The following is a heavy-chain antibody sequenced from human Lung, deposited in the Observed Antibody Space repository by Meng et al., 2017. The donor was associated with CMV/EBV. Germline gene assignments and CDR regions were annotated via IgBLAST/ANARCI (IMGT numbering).Heavy chain of an antibody. CDR1: GVSISINTYI. D-gene: IGHD3-3*01. J-gene: IGHJ6*02. Sequence: LXXTASGVSISINTYIWDRHRQPPGIELEWIGSISYGGSTYDNSSLKSRVRISLDTSKSQLTLKLSSVTAADTAVYYCARIFPSDYYKYDIDVWGQGXPVTVSS. V-gene: IGHV4-39*06. CDR2: ISYGGST. CDR3: ARIFPSDYYKYDIDV.